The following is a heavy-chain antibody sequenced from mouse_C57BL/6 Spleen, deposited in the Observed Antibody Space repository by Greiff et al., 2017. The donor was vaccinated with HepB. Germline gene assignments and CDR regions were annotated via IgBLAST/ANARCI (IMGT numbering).Heavy chain of an antibody. CDR3: ARHDDYDRGYAMDY. CDR2: ISSGGSYT. CDR1: GFTFSSYG. Sequence: EVKLQESGGDLVKPGGSLKLSCAASGFTFSSYGMSWVRQTPDKRLEWVATISSGGSYTYYPDSVKGRFTISRDNAKNTLYLQMSSLKSEDTAMYYCARHDDYDRGYAMDYWGQGTSVTVSS. J-gene: IGHJ4*01. V-gene: IGHV5-6*01. D-gene: IGHD2-4*01.